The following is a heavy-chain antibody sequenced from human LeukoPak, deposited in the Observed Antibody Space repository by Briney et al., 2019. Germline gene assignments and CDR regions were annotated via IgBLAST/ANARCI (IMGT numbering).Heavy chain of an antibody. CDR3: AKDRRIAVTGVFDN. D-gene: IGHD6-19*01. J-gene: IGHJ4*02. V-gene: IGHV3-23*01. CDR1: GFTFSSYA. CDR2: ISDSGDNT. Sequence: PGGSLRLSCAASGFTFSSYAMNWVSQAPGKGLERVSIISDSGDNTNYADSVKGRFTISRDNSKSTLYLQMNSLRAEDTAIYYCAKDRRIAVTGVFDNWGQGTLVTVSS.